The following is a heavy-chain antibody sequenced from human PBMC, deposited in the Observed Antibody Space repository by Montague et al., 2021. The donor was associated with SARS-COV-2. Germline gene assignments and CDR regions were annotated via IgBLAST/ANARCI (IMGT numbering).Heavy chain of an antibody. CDR2: IYYSGTT. D-gene: IGHD3-10*01. CDR3: ARPLVRGVPKAFDI. CDR1: GGSITRNYY. Sequence: SETLSLTCTVSGGSITRNYYWGWIRQPPGKGLEWVGNIYYSGTTFINPSLESRVTISADASKNRFSLNLTSVTAADTAVYYCARPLVRGVPKAFDIWGQGALVIVSS. V-gene: IGHV4-39*01. J-gene: IGHJ3*02.